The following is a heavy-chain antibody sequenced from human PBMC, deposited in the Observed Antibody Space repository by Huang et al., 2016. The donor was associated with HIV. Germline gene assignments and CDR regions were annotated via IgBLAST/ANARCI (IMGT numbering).Heavy chain of an antibody. J-gene: IGHJ4*02. CDR2: SYSGGTT. CDR3: ARGGSHYTIAGY. CDR1: GFTVSSDY. Sequence: EVQLVESGGGLIQPGGSLRLFCAASGFTVSSDYMNWVRQAPGKGLEWVSVSYSGGTTDYADCVKGRFTISRDNSKNTLYLQMNSLRVEDTAVYYCARGGSHYTIAGYWGQGTLVTVSS. V-gene: IGHV3-53*01. D-gene: IGHD3-3*01.